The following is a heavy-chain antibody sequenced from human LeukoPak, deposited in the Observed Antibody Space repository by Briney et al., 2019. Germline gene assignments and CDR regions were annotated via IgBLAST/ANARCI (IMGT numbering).Heavy chain of an antibody. Sequence: PSETLSLTCTVTGGSISSYYWSWIRQPPGKGLEWIGYIYYSGSTNYNPSLKSRVTISLDTSKNQFSLQLSSVTAADTAVYYCASGLAAPGPFDYSGQGTLVTVSS. J-gene: IGHJ4*02. V-gene: IGHV4-59*01. CDR1: GGSISSYY. CDR3: ASGLAAPGPFDY. CDR2: IYYSGST. D-gene: IGHD6-13*01.